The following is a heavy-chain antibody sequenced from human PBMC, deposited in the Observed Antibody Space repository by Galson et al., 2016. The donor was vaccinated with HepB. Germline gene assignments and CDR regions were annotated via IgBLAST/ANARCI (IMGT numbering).Heavy chain of an antibody. Sequence: SETLSLTCTVSNFSISNTNWWSWLRQSPGKGLEWIGEIYHHGSTNYNPSLESRVSMSVDKSNNHFSLTLTSVTPADTAVYYCARRIHYFGRSGFDSWGQGTLVTVSS. J-gene: IGHJ4*02. CDR3: ARRIHYFGRSGFDS. CDR2: IYHHGST. V-gene: IGHV4-4*02. CDR1: NFSISNTNW. D-gene: IGHD3-22*01.